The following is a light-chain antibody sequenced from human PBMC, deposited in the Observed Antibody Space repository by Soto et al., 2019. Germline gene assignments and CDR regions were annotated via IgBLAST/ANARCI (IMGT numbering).Light chain of an antibody. CDR1: QSVSSSY. J-gene: IGKJ2*01. V-gene: IGKV3-20*01. Sequence: EIVLTQSPGTLSLSPGERATLSCRASQSVSSSYLAWYQQKPGQAPRLLIYGASSRATGIPDRFSGSGSGTDFTLTTSRLEPEDCAVYYCQQYGSSPPTFGQGTKLEIK. CDR2: GAS. CDR3: QQYGSSPPT.